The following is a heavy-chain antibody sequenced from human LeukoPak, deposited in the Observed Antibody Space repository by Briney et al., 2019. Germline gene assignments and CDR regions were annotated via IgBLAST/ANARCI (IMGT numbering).Heavy chain of an antibody. J-gene: IGHJ4*02. D-gene: IGHD3-3*01. CDR2: ISSSGSTI. Sequence: LSLTCTVSGGSISSSSYYWGWIRQAPGQGLEWVSYISSSGSTIYYADSVKGRFTISRDNAKNSLYLQMNSLRAEDTAVYYCARGPFWSGYYDDWGQGTLVTVSS. CDR3: ARGPFWSGYYDD. V-gene: IGHV3-11*01. CDR1: GGSISSSSYY.